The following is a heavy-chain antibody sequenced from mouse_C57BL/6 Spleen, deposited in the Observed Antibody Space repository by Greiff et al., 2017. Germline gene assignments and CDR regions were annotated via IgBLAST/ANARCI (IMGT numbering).Heavy chain of an antibody. CDR2: IWSGGST. CDR3: ARNRAYGNYMGAMDY. CDR1: GFSLTSYG. J-gene: IGHJ4*01. V-gene: IGHV2-2*01. Sequence: QVQLQQSGPGLVQPSQSLSITCTVSGFSLTSYGVHWVRQSPGKGLEWLGVIWSGGSTDYNAAFISRLSISKDNSKSQVFFKMNSLQADDTAIYYCARNRAYGNYMGAMDYWGQGTSVTVSS. D-gene: IGHD2-1*01.